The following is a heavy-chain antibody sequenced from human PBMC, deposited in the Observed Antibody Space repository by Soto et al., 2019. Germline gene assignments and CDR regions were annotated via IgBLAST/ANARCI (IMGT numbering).Heavy chain of an antibody. Sequence: QVPLVQSGAEVKKPWASVKVSCKASGYTVPSSDINWVRQATGQGLEWMGWMNPNSGNTGYAQKFKGRVPMPRNPSISTAYMERSSLRSEETAVYYCAREHYGISASFDPWGQGTLVTVSS. J-gene: IGHJ5*02. D-gene: IGHD3-10*01. CDR3: AREHYGISASFDP. V-gene: IGHV1-8*01. CDR1: GYTVPSSD. CDR2: MNPNSGNT.